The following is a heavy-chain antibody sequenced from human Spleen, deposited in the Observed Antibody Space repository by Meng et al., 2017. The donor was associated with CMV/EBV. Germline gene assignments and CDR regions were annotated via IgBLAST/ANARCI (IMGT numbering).Heavy chain of an antibody. J-gene: IGHJ3*02. Sequence: SQTLSLTCAISGDSVSSNTAAWNWIRQSPSRGLEWLGRTYYRSKWYNDYAVSQKSRVTINSDTSKNQFSLHLNSVTPEDTAVYYCARAACTTSSCYRYPFDIWGPGTMVTVSS. V-gene: IGHV6-1*01. CDR2: TYYRSKWYN. CDR3: ARAACTTSSCYRYPFDI. CDR1: GDSVSSNTAA. D-gene: IGHD2-2*02.